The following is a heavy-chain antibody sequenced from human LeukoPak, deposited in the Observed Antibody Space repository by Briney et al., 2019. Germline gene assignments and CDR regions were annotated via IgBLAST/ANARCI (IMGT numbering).Heavy chain of an antibody. J-gene: IGHJ6*02. D-gene: IGHD2-2*01. CDR1: GFTFSSYS. Sequence: GGSLRLSCAASGFTFSSYSMNWVRQAPGKGLEWVSYISSSSSTIYYADSVKGRFTISRDNAKNSLYLQMNSLRAEDTAVYYCARDDCSSTSCYLSGMRSGYYYYGMDVWGQGTTVTVSS. V-gene: IGHV3-48*01. CDR2: ISSSSSTI. CDR3: ARDDCSSTSCYLSGMRSGYYYYGMDV.